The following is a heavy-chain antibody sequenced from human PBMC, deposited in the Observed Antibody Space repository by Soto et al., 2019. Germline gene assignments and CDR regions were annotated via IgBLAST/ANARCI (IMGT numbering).Heavy chain of an antibody. V-gene: IGHV4-59*08. D-gene: IGHD3-16*01. CDR3: ARFYGLDAFDF. CDR1: GGSISSYY. CDR2: IFYSGST. Sequence: SETLSLTCTLSGGSISSYYWSLIRQPPGKGLEWIGYIFYSGSTNYNPSLKSRVTISVDTSKNQFSLKLNSVTAADTAVYYCARFYGLDAFDFWGHGTMVTVS. J-gene: IGHJ3*01.